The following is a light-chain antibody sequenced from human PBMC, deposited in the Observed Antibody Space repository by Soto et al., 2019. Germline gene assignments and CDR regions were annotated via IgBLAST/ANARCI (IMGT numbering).Light chain of an antibody. Sequence: QTVVTQEPSFSVSPGRTVTLTCGLSSGSVSTSYYPSWYQQTPGQAPRTLIYNTNTRSFGVPDRFSGSILGNKAALTITGAQADDESDYYCVLYMGSGISVFGGGTKLTVL. CDR2: NTN. CDR1: SGSVSTSYY. J-gene: IGLJ3*02. CDR3: VLYMGSGISV. V-gene: IGLV8-61*01.